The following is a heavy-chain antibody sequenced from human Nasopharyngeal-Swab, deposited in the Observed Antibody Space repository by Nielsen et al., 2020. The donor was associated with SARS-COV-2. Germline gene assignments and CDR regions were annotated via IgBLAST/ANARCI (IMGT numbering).Heavy chain of an antibody. CDR2: ISSSSSYI. D-gene: IGHD4-17*01. CDR3: ARVTLHYGDYADY. Sequence: GESLKISCAASGFTFSSYSMNWVRQAPGKGLEWVSSISSSSSYIYYADSVKGRFTISRDNAKNSLYLQMNSLRAEDTAVYYCARVTLHYGDYADYWGQGTLVTVSS. J-gene: IGHJ4*02. CDR1: GFTFSSYS. V-gene: IGHV3-21*04.